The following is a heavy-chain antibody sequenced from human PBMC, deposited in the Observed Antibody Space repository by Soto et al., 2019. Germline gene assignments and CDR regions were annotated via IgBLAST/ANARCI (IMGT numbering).Heavy chain of an antibody. D-gene: IGHD6-6*01. Sequence: ASLKVSCKAPGDTITSYYLNFVRQAPGQGLEWIGVINPHGGSTKYAQKFQGRVTMTTDTSTSTAYMELSSLRSEDTAVYYCATDIYSSSSWYPFDYWGQGTLVTGSS. J-gene: IGHJ4*02. CDR1: GDTITSYY. CDR2: INPHGGST. CDR3: ATDIYSSSSWYPFDY. V-gene: IGHV1-46*01.